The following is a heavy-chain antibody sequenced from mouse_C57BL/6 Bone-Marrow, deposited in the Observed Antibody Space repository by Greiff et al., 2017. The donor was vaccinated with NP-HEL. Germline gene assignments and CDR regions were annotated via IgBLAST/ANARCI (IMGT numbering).Heavy chain of an antibody. Sequence: VQVVASGPGLVAPSQRLSITCTVSGFSLTSYAISWVRQPPGKGLEWLGVLWTGGGTNYNSALKSRLSISKDNSKSQVFLKMNSLQTDDTARYYCARGNGSSLWYFDVWGTGTTVTVSS. D-gene: IGHD1-1*01. CDR2: LWTGGGT. V-gene: IGHV2-9-1*01. J-gene: IGHJ1*03. CDR1: GFSLTSYA. CDR3: ARGNGSSLWYFDV.